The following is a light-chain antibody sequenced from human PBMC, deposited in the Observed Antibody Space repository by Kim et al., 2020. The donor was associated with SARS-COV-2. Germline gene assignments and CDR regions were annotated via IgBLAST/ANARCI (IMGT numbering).Light chain of an antibody. V-gene: IGLV1-40*01. CDR1: SPNIGAGYD. CDR3: QSYDSSLSGSV. CDR2: GNS. J-gene: IGLJ2*01. Sequence: QSVLTQPPSVSGPPGQRVTISCTGSSPNIGAGYDVHWYQQLPGTAPKLLIYGNSNRPSGVPDRFSGSKSGTSASLAITGLQAEDEADYYCQSYDSSLSGSVFGGGTQLTVL.